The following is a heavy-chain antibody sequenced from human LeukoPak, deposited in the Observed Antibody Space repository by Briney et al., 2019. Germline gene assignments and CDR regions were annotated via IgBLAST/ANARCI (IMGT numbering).Heavy chain of an antibody. CDR1: GFTFSSYE. J-gene: IGHJ5*02. Sequence: GGSLRLSCAASGFTFSSYEMNWVRQAPGKGLEWVSFITGSGNTMYYADSVKGRFTISRDNAKNSLYLQMNSLRADDTAVYYCARLRSKYWFDPWGQGTLVTVSS. CDR2: ITGSGNTM. V-gene: IGHV3-48*03. CDR3: ARLRSKYWFDP. D-gene: IGHD4-11*01.